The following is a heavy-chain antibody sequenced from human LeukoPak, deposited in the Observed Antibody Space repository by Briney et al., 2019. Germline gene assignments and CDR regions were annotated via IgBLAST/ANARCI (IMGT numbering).Heavy chain of an antibody. D-gene: IGHD2-21*01. CDR1: GFTFSSYS. CDR2: ISSSSSYI. V-gene: IGHV3-21*01. Sequence: PGGSLRLSCAASGFTFSSYSMNWVRQAPGKGLEWVSSISSSSSYIYYADSVKGRFTISRDNAKNSLYLQMNSLRAEDTAVYYCARDYSRLFPFDAFDIWGQGTMVTVSS. J-gene: IGHJ3*02. CDR3: ARDYSRLFPFDAFDI.